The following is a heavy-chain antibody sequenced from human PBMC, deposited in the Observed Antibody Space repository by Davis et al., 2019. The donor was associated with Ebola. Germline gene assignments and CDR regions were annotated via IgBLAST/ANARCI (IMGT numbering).Heavy chain of an antibody. D-gene: IGHD1-7*01. Sequence: HTGGSLRLSCAASGFIFSNYAMHWVRQAPGKGLVWVSRINNDGSSTSFADSVKGRFTISRDNAKNTLYLQMNSLSAEDTAVYYCARGGAITGTTSGIDSWGQGTLVTVSS. CDR2: INNDGSST. V-gene: IGHV3-74*01. CDR3: ARGGAITGTTSGIDS. J-gene: IGHJ4*02. CDR1: GFIFSNYA.